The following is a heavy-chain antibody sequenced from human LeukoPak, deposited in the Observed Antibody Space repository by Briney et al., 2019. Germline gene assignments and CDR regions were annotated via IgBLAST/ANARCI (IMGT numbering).Heavy chain of an antibody. Sequence: PGGSLRLSCAASGFTFSSYAMSWVRQAPGKGLEWVSTISGSGGSTYYADSVKGQFTISRDNSKNTLYLQMNSLRAEDTAVYYCAKGRDGYTAFDYWGQGTLATVSS. CDR1: GFTFSSYA. V-gene: IGHV3-23*01. D-gene: IGHD5-24*01. CDR2: ISGSGGST. CDR3: AKGRDGYTAFDY. J-gene: IGHJ4*02.